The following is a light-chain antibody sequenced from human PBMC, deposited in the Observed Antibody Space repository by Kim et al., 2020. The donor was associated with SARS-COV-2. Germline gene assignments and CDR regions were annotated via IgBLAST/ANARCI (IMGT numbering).Light chain of an antibody. CDR2: RNN. V-gene: IGLV1-47*01. J-gene: IGLJ1*01. CDR1: SSNIGSNY. Sequence: ELTHPPSASGTPGQSVTISCSGSSSNIGSNYVYWYQQLPGTAPKLLIYRNNQRPSGVPDRFSGSKSGTSASLAISGLRSEDEADYYCAAWDDSLSGPLYVFGTGTKVTVL. CDR3: AAWDDSLSGPLYV.